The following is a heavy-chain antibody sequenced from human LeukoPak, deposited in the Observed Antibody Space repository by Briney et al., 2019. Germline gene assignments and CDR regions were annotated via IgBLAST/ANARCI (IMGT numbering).Heavy chain of an antibody. CDR2: ISAYNGNT. CDR1: GYTFTNYG. Sequence: ASVKVSCRASGYTFTNYGISWVRQAPGQGLEWMGWISAYNGNTNYAQKLQGRVTMTTDASTSTAYMELRILRSDDTAVYYCARGVRGVTLDYYYYMDVWGKGTTVTISS. D-gene: IGHD3-10*01. J-gene: IGHJ6*03. V-gene: IGHV1-18*01. CDR3: ARGVRGVTLDYYYYMDV.